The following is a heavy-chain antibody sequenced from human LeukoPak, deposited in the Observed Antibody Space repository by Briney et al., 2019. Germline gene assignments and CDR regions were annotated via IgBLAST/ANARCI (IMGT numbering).Heavy chain of an antibody. Sequence: PSETLSLTCTVSGGSISSSSYYWGWIRQPPGKGLEWIGSIYYSGSTYYNPSLKSRVTISVDSSKNQFSLKLSSVTAADTAVYYCASQYGRRWFDPWGQGTLVTVSS. V-gene: IGHV4-39*07. CDR3: ASQYGRRWFDP. D-gene: IGHD1-26*01. J-gene: IGHJ5*02. CDR1: GGSISSSSYY. CDR2: IYYSGST.